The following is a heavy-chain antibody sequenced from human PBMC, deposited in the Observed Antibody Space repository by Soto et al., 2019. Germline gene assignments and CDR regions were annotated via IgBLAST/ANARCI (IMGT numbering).Heavy chain of an antibody. CDR1: GFTFSSYA. J-gene: IGHJ4*02. Sequence: AGGSLRLSCAASGFTFSSYAMHWVRQAPGKGLEWVAVISYDGSNKYYADSVKGRFTISRDNSKNTLYLQMNSLRAEDTAVYYCARFPYSSGWRKIDYWGQGTLVTVSS. CDR3: ARFPYSSGWRKIDY. CDR2: ISYDGSNK. D-gene: IGHD6-19*01. V-gene: IGHV3-30-3*01.